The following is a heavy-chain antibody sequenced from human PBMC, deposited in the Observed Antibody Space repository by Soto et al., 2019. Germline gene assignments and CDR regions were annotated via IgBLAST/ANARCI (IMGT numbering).Heavy chain of an antibody. Sequence: EVQLVESGGGLVQPGGSLRLSCAASGFTFRTYTMNWVRQAPGKGLEWVSYISTTSATMYYAGSAKGRFTISRDNVKNSLYLQMNSLRAEDTAVYYCAYSSPSYYYFEFWGQGTLVTVSS. CDR2: ISTTSATM. CDR3: AYSSPSYYYFEF. D-gene: IGHD3-10*01. V-gene: IGHV3-48*01. J-gene: IGHJ4*02. CDR1: GFTFRTYT.